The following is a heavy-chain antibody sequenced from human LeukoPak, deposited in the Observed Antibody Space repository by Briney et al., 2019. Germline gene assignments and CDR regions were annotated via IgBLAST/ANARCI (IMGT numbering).Heavy chain of an antibody. J-gene: IGHJ5*02. D-gene: IGHD3-16*02. CDR3: ARDTDYDYVWGSYRQVPRNWFDP. CDR2: INPNSGGT. Sequence: GASVKASCKASGGTFSSYAISWVRQAPGQGLEWMGWINPNSGGTNYAQKFQGRVTMTRDTSISTAYMELSRLRSDDTAVYYCARDTDYDYVWGSYRQVPRNWFDPWGQGTLVTVSS. CDR1: GGTFSSYA. V-gene: IGHV1-2*02.